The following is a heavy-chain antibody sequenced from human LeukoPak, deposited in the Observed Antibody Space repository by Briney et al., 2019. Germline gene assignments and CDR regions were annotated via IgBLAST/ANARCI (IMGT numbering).Heavy chain of an antibody. CDR3: ARVVVAELKAAFDI. CDR1: GFTFSDYY. J-gene: IGHJ3*02. CDR2: ISSSSSYI. V-gene: IGHV3-11*06. D-gene: IGHD2-15*01. Sequence: PGESLRLSCAASGFTFSDYYMSWIRQAPGKGLEWVSSISSSSSYIYYADSVKGRFTISRDNAKNSLYLQMNSLGAEDTAVYYCARVVVAELKAAFDIWGQGTMVTVSS.